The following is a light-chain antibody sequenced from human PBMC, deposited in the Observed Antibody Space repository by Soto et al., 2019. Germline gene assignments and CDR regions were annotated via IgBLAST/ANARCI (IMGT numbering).Light chain of an antibody. Sequence: EIVLTQSPGTLSLSPGERATLSCRASQSGTSSYLAWYHQKPGQAPSLLIYGASRRAAGIPDRFSGSGSGTDLTLTISRLEPEDFAVYDCQQYGSSPRTFGQGTKVEIK. CDR3: QQYGSSPRT. CDR2: GAS. J-gene: IGKJ1*01. CDR1: QSGTSSY. V-gene: IGKV3-20*01.